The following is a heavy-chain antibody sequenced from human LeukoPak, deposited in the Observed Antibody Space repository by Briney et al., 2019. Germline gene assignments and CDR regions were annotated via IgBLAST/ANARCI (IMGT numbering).Heavy chain of an antibody. Sequence: GGPLRLSCAASGFTFSDYYTSWIRQAPGKGLEWVSYISSSGTTIYNADSVKGRFTISRDNAKNSLFLQMNSLRAEDTAVYYCARDGVLRYFDYYYYYMDVWGKGTTVTISS. J-gene: IGHJ6*03. CDR3: ARDGVLRYFDYYYYYMDV. CDR2: ISSSGTTI. D-gene: IGHD3-9*01. CDR1: GFTFSDYY. V-gene: IGHV3-11*01.